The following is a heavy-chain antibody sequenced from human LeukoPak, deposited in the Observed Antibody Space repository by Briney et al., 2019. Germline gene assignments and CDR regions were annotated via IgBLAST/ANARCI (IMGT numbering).Heavy chain of an antibody. D-gene: IGHD2-2*01. CDR1: GFSLSHYA. Sequence: GGSPRLSCAASGFSLSHYAMNWVRQAPGKGLEWVSAISGSDDSPHYADSVKGRFTISRDNSKNTLYLQMDSLRADDTAVYYCASRPVPSLGPLDYWGQGTLVTVSS. CDR3: ASRPVPSLGPLDY. V-gene: IGHV3-23*01. CDR2: ISGSDDSP. J-gene: IGHJ4*02.